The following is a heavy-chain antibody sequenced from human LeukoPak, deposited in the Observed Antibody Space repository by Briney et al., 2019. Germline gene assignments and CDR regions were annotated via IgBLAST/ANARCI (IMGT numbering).Heavy chain of an antibody. V-gene: IGHV1-2*02. J-gene: IGHJ4*02. CDR2: INPSSGAT. D-gene: IGHD6-13*01. CDR1: GYTFTGYY. CDR3: ARGRNSWYNY. Sequence: ASVKVSCKASGYTFTGYYIHWVRQAPGQGLEWMGWINPSSGATNYAQKFQGRVTMTRDTSISTAYMELSNLRSEDTAVYYCARGRNSWYNYWGQGTLVTVSS.